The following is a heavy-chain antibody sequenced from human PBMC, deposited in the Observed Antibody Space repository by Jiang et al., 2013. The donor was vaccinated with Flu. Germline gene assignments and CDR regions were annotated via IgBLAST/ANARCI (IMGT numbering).Heavy chain of an antibody. D-gene: IGHD3-10*01. CDR1: GGTFSSYA. CDR3: ARPYYYGSGSPHYYGMDV. V-gene: IGHV1-69*10. Sequence: GAEVKKPGSSVKVSCKASGGTFSSYAISWVRQAPGQGLEWMGGIIPILGIANYAQKFQGRVTITADKSTSTAYMELSSLRSEDTAVYYCARPYYYGSGSPHYYGMDVWGQGTTVTVSS. J-gene: IGHJ6*02. CDR2: IIPILGIA.